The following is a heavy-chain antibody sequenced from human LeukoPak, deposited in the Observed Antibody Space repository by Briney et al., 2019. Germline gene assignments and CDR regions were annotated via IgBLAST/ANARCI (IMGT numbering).Heavy chain of an antibody. D-gene: IGHD6-19*01. V-gene: IGHV1-69*04. Sequence: ASVKVSCKASGGTFSSYAISWVRQAPGQGLEWMGRIIPILGIANYAQKFQGRVTITADKSTSTAYMELSSLRSEDTAVYYCARPGFPHPVAVNPLDYWGQGTLVTVST. CDR2: IIPILGIA. CDR3: ARPGFPHPVAVNPLDY. CDR1: GGTFSSYA. J-gene: IGHJ4*02.